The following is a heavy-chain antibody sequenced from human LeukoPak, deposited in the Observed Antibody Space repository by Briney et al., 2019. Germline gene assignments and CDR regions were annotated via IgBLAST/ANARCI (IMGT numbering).Heavy chain of an antibody. CDR3: ARVLDR. J-gene: IGHJ4*02. Sequence: PGGSLRLSCAASGFTFSSYWMHWVRQATGKGLVWVSRISSDGSTTSYADSVKGRFTISRDNAKNTLYLQMNSLKAEDMAVYYCARVLDRWGQGTLVTVSS. CDR2: ISSDGSTT. CDR1: GFTFSSYW. V-gene: IGHV3-74*01.